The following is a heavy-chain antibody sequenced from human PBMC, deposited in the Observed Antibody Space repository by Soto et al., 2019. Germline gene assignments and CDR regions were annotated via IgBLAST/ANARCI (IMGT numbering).Heavy chain of an antibody. Sequence: QVQQLESGPGLVKPWDTLSLTCTVSGAYISDFSWSWIRQPAGKGLEWIGRITVNGNTQYNPSFRSRVTMSMDTSRNQVSLNLQSATAADTALYYCARESGENWTYEAHWGQGTLVTVSS. CDR3: ARESGENWTYEAH. CDR1: GAYISDFS. J-gene: IGHJ1*01. CDR2: ITVNGNT. V-gene: IGHV4-4*07. D-gene: IGHD1-7*01.